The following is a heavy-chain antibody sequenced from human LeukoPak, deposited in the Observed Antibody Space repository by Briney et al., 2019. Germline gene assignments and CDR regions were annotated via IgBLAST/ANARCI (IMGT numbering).Heavy chain of an antibody. J-gene: IGHJ4*02. V-gene: IGHV1-2*02. D-gene: IGHD3-22*01. CDR3: ARVIGPADSSGSAFDY. Sequence: ASVKVSCKASGYTFTGYYMHWVRQAPGQGLEWMGWINPNSGGTNYAQKFQGRATMTRDTSISTAYMELSRLRSDDTAVYYCARVIGPADSSGSAFDYWGQGTLVTVSS. CDR2: INPNSGGT. CDR1: GYTFTGYY.